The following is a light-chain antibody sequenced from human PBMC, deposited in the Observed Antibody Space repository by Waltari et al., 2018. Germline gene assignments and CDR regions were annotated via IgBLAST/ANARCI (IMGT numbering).Light chain of an antibody. V-gene: IGLV2-11*01. J-gene: IGLJ3*02. CDR2: DVN. CDR3: CSYAGSYTWV. Sequence: QSAVTQPRSVSGSPGQSVTISCTGTSSDVGGYNYFSWYQQYPGKAPKVIIYDVNERPSGVPDRFSGSKSDNTASLTISELQAEDEADYYCCSYAGSYTWVFGGGTKVTVL. CDR1: SSDVGGYNY.